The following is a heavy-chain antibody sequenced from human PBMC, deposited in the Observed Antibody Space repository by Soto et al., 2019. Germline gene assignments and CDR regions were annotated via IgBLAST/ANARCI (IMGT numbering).Heavy chain of an antibody. CDR1: GFTFSSYS. CDR3: AIQLWYEGYN. V-gene: IGHV3-23*01. CDR2: ISGSGGST. J-gene: IGHJ4*02. Sequence: HPGGSLRLSCAASGFTFSSYSMNWVRQAPGKGLEWVSAISGSGGSTYYADSVKGRFTISRDNSKNTLYLQMNSLRAEDTAVYYSAIQLWYEGYNWGQGTLVTVSS. D-gene: IGHD5-18*01.